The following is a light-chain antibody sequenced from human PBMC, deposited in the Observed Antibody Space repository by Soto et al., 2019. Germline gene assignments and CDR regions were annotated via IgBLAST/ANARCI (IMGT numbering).Light chain of an antibody. CDR1: SSNIGRNT. V-gene: IGLV1-44*01. Sequence: QTGLTQPPSASGTPGQRIIISCSGSSSNIGRNTVNWYQYLPGTAPKVLIYRNSHRPSGVPDRFSGSQSGSSASLAIDGLQSDDEADYYCAVWDDNLRAVVFGGGTKLTVL. CDR2: RNS. CDR3: AVWDDNLRAVV. J-gene: IGLJ2*01.